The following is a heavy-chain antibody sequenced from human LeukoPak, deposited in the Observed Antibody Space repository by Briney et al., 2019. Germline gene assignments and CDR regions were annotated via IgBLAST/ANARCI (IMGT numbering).Heavy chain of an antibody. CDR1: GGSISSFY. V-gene: IGHV4-59*01. CDR3: ARDKGLPQAFDI. CDR2: ISYSETT. J-gene: IGHJ3*02. Sequence: SETLSLTCTVPGGSISSFYWSWIRQPPGKGLEYIGYISYSETTSYNPSLKSRVTISVDTSKNQFSLKLTSVAAADTAVYYCARDKGLPQAFDIWGQGTMVTVPS. D-gene: IGHD5/OR15-5a*01.